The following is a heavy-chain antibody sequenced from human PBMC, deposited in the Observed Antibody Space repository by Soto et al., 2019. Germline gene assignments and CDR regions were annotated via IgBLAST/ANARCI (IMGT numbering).Heavy chain of an antibody. Sequence: ASVKVSCKASGYTFSSYGISWVRQASGQGLEWMGWISAYNGNTNYAQKLQGRVTTTTDTSTSTAYMELRSLRSDDTAVYYCVRESSGWYAMGYWGQGTLVTVSS. D-gene: IGHD6-19*01. J-gene: IGHJ4*02. CDR2: ISAYNGNT. CDR1: GYTFSSYG. V-gene: IGHV1-18*04. CDR3: VRESSGWYAMGY.